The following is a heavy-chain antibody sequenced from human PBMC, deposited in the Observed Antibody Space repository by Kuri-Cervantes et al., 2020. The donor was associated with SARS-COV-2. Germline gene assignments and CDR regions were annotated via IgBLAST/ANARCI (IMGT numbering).Heavy chain of an antibody. CDR3: ARDRGVRGWYFDY. Sequence: GVSLKISCAASGFTFSSYSMNWVRQAPGKGLEWVSSISSSSSYIYYADSVKGRFTISRDNAKNSLYLQMNSLRAEDTAVYYCARDRGVRGWYFDYWGQGTLVTVSS. CDR2: ISSSSSYI. J-gene: IGHJ4*02. V-gene: IGHV3-21*01. D-gene: IGHD3-10*01. CDR1: GFTFSSYS.